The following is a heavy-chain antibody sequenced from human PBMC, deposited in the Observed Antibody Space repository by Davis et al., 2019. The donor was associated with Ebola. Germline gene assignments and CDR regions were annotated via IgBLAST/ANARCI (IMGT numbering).Heavy chain of an antibody. CDR1: GGTFSSYA. J-gene: IGHJ6*02. CDR2: IIPIFGTA. V-gene: IGHV1-69*13. CDR3: ARGAYYYYYGMDV. Sequence: AASVKVSCKASGGTFSSYAISWVRQAPGQGLEWMGGIIPIFGTANYAQKFQGRVTITADESTSTAYMELSSLRSEDTAVYYCARGAYYYYYGMDVWGQGTTVTVSS.